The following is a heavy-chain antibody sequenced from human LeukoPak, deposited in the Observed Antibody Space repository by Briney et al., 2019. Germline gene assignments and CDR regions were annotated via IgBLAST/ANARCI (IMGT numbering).Heavy chain of an antibody. CDR2: ISSGSNTI. D-gene: IGHD1-26*01. Sequence: GGSLRLSCAASGFTFNTYSMNWVRQAPGKGLEWISYISSGSNTIYYADSVKGRFTISRDNAKNSLYLQMNCLRAEDTAVYYCARRVGATYYFDYWGQGTLVTVSS. V-gene: IGHV3-48*01. CDR3: ARRVGATYYFDY. J-gene: IGHJ4*02. CDR1: GFTFNTYS.